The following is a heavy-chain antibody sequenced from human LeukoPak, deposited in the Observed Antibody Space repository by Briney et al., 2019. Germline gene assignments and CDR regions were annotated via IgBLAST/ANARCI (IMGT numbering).Heavy chain of an antibody. J-gene: IGHJ4*02. D-gene: IGHD2-2*02. CDR1: GGSISNYY. CDR3: AGRYTATAGDRFDY. V-gene: IGHV4-59*08. Sequence: SETLSLTCAASGGSISNYYLTWIRQPPGKGLEWIGYIYSSGNTNYNPSLNSRVTISLDTSKNQFSLMLRSLTAADTPVYYCAGRYTATAGDRFDYWGQGTLVTVSS. CDR2: IYSSGNT.